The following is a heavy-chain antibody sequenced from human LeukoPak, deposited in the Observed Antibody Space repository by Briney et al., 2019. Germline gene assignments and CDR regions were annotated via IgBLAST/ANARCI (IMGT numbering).Heavy chain of an antibody. CDR2: IRSKANDYAT. V-gene: IGHV3-73*01. Sequence: GGSLRLSCAASGFTFSGSAMHWVRQASGKGLEWVGRIRSKANDYATAYAASVKGRFIISRDDSKNTAYLQMNSLKTEDTAVYYCTTPKAYDYYYGMDVWGQGTTVTVSS. J-gene: IGHJ6*02. CDR3: TTPKAYDYYYGMDV. CDR1: GFTFSGSA.